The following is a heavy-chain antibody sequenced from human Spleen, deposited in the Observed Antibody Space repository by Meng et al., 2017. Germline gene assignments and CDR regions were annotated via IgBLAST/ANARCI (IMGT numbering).Heavy chain of an antibody. Sequence: VQLKQWGAGLLNPPAPLSFTSAVFGGSFSVYYWSWLRQPPEKGLEWIGEINHSGSTNYNPSLKSRVTISVDTSKNQFSLKLSSVTAADTAVYYCARGSFVWGSYRYRRGWYYWGQGTLVTVSS. CDR3: ARGSFVWGSYRYRRGWYY. CDR2: INHSGST. D-gene: IGHD3-16*02. V-gene: IGHV4-34*01. J-gene: IGHJ4*02. CDR1: GGSFSVYY.